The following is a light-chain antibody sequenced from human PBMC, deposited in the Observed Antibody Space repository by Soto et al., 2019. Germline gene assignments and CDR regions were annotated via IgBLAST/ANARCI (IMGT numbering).Light chain of an antibody. Sequence: DIQLTQSPSTLSASVGDRVTMTCRASQNINRWLAWYQQKPGRGPKLLIYKASTLQGGVPSRFSGSGSETEFTLTISSLQPDDFATYYCQQYNTHPWTFGQGTKVEVK. CDR1: QNINRW. V-gene: IGKV1-5*03. CDR2: KAS. J-gene: IGKJ1*01. CDR3: QQYNTHPWT.